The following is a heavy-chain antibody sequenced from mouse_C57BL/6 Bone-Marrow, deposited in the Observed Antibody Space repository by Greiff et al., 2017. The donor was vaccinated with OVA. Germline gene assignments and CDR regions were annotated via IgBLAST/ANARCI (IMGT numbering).Heavy chain of an antibody. J-gene: IGHJ2*01. CDR2: IYPGSGNT. CDR3: ARGWLLYFDY. Sequence: QVQLQQSGPELVKSGASVKISCKASGYSFTSYYIHWVKQRPGQGLEWIGWIYPGSGNTKYNEKFKGKATLTADTSSSTAYMQLSSLTSEDSAVYYCARGWLLYFDYWGQGTTLTVSS. D-gene: IGHD2-3*01. V-gene: IGHV1-66*01. CDR1: GYSFTSYY.